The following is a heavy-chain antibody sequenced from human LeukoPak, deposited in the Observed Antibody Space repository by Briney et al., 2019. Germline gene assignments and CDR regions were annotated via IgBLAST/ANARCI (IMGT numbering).Heavy chain of an antibody. Sequence: SETLSLTCTVSGYSISSGYYWGWLRQPPGKGLEWIGEVYHSGSTNYYPSLKSRVTISIEKSKNQFSLKLSSVTAADTAVYYCARKDWYFDLWGRGTLVTVSS. J-gene: IGHJ2*01. V-gene: IGHV4-38-2*02. CDR3: ARKDWYFDL. CDR2: VYHSGST. CDR1: GYSISSGYY.